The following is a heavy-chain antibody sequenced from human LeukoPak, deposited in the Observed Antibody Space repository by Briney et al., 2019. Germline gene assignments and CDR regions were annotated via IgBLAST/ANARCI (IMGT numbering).Heavy chain of an antibody. V-gene: IGHV3-23*01. CDR3: ARHLSGVTGYTYGRGIDY. Sequence: GGSLRLSCAASGFTFSSYAMSWVRQAPGKGLEWVSAIIGRGGSTNYADSVKGRFTISRDNSKNTLYLQMNTLRAEDTAVYYCARHLSGVTGYTYGRGIDYWGQGTLVTVSS. CDR2: IIGRGGST. D-gene: IGHD5-18*01. CDR1: GFTFSSYA. J-gene: IGHJ4*02.